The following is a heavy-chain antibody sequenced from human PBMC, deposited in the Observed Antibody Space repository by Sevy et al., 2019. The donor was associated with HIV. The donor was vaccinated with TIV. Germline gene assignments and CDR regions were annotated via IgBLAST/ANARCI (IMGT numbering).Heavy chain of an antibody. Sequence: GGSLRLSCAASGFTFSKYSMSWVRQPPGKGLEWVSTLSFGSGEINYADSVKGRFPISRDNSKSWVYLQMNNLRPEDTAVYFCAREGCTKPHDYWGQGTLVTVSS. J-gene: IGHJ4*02. CDR1: GFTFSKYS. CDR3: AREGCTKPHDY. D-gene: IGHD2-8*01. CDR2: LSFGSGEI. V-gene: IGHV3-23*01.